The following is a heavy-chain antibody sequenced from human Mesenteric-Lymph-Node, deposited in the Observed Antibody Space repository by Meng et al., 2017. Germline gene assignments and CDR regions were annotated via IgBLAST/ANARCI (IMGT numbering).Heavy chain of an antibody. CDR2: VYHRGDT. V-gene: IGHV4-4*02. D-gene: IGHD1-1*01. J-gene: IGHJ4*02. Sequence: QVQLHGAGPGLGKPSGTLSLTCAFSGDSISSDIWWSWVRQPPGKGLEWIGEVYHRGDTNYNPSLKSRVVISVDRSKNQFSLNLSSVTAADTAVYYCGRDQGRQLINHWGQGTLVTVSS. CDR1: GDSISSDIW. CDR3: GRDQGRQLINH.